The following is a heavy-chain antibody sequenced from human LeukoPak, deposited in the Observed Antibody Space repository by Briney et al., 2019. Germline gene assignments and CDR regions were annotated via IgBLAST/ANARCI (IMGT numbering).Heavy chain of an antibody. Sequence: ASVKVSCKASGYTFTGYYMHWVRQAPGQGLEWMGWINPNSGGTNYAQKFQGRVTMTRDTSISTAYMELSRLRSNDTAVYYCARYHPAIPLHCTNGVCHPFDPWGQGTLVTVSS. V-gene: IGHV1-2*02. CDR1: GYTFTGYY. CDR2: INPNSGGT. D-gene: IGHD2-8*01. J-gene: IGHJ5*02. CDR3: ARYHPAIPLHCTNGVCHPFDP.